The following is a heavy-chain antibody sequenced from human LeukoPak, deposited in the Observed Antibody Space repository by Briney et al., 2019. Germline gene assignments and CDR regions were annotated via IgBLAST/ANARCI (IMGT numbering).Heavy chain of an antibody. D-gene: IGHD6-13*01. Sequence: GGSLRLSCAASGFTFSSYGMHWVRQAPGKGLEWVAFIRYDGSNKYYADSVKGRFTISRDNSKNTLYLQMNSLRAEDTAVYYCARGYFNGYSSSWYLDYWGQGTLVTVSS. CDR1: GFTFSSYG. J-gene: IGHJ4*02. V-gene: IGHV3-30*02. CDR2: IRYDGSNK. CDR3: ARGYFNGYSSSWYLDY.